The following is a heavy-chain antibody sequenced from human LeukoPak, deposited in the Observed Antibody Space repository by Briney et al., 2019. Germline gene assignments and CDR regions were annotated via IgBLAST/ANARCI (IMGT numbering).Heavy chain of an antibody. CDR1: GASIRSDTYY. CDR3: ARGRRGNYFQDY. Sequence: SETLSLTCTVSGASIRSDTYYWAWIRQPPGEGLEWVGSLWSGTTTYYNPSLTSRVPIAVDTSKNQFSLILPSVTAADTAVYYCARGRRGNYFQDYWGQGTLVTVSS. CDR2: LWSGTTT. J-gene: IGHJ4*02. D-gene: IGHD1-26*01. V-gene: IGHV4-39*07.